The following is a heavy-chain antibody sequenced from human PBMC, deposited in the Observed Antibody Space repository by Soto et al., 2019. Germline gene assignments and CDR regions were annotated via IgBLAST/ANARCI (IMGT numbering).Heavy chain of an antibody. CDR1: GGTFSSYA. D-gene: IGHD3-22*01. J-gene: IGHJ4*02. V-gene: IGHV1-69*01. Sequence: QVQLVQSGAEVKKPGTSVKVSCKSSGGTFSSYAISWVRQAPGQGLEWMGGIIPIFGTANYAQKFQGRVTITAEESTRTAYMELSSLRTEDTALYYCARTHRDSSGYYRYDYWGQGTLVTVSS. CDR2: IIPIFGTA. CDR3: ARTHRDSSGYYRYDY.